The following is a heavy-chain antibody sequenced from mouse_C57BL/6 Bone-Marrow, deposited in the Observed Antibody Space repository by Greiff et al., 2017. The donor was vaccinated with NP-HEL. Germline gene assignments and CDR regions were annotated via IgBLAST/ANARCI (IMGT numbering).Heavy chain of an antibody. V-gene: IGHV14-4*01. CDR1: GFNIKDDY. Sequence: VQLQQSGAELVRPGASVKLSCTASGFNIKDDYMHWVKQRPEQGLEWIGWIDPENGDTEYAPKFQGQATITADTSSNPAYLQLSSLTSEDTAVYYCTSSSGDMDYWGQGTSVTVSS. J-gene: IGHJ4*01. CDR3: TSSSGDMDY. CDR2: IDPENGDT. D-gene: IGHD3-2*02.